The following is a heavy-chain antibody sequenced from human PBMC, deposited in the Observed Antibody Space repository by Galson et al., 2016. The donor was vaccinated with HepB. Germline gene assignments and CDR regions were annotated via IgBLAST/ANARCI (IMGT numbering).Heavy chain of an antibody. V-gene: IGHV3-23*01. CDR3: AKSVLEYDILTGYYGRGAGY. CDR2: SGSGGPT. CDR1: GFTFSSYA. Sequence: SLRLSCAASGFTFSSYAMSWVRQAPGKGLEWVSSSGSGGPTYYADSVKGRFTISRDNSKNPLFLQMHSLRADDTAVYYCAKSVLEYDILTGYYGRGAGYWGQGTLVTVSS. D-gene: IGHD3-9*01. J-gene: IGHJ4*02.